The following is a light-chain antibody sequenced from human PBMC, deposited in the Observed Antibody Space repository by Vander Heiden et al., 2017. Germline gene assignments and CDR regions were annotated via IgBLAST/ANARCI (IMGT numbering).Light chain of an antibody. V-gene: IGKV1-6*01. CDR2: GAS. J-gene: IGKJ2*01. Sequence: AVHMTQSPSSLSASIGDRVTVTCRASQSIRSDLGWYQQKPGQAPKLLIYGASFLQSGVPSRFSGSGSGTDFTLTINDLQPEDSATYYCLQDFNYPPTFGQGTELEI. CDR3: LQDFNYPPT. CDR1: QSIRSD.